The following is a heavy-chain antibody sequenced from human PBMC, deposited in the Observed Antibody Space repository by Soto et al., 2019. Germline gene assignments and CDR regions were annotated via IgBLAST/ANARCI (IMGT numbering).Heavy chain of an antibody. CDR1: GFTFSSYS. Sequence: GGSLRLSCAASGFTFSSYSMNWVRQAPGKGLEWVSSISSSSSYIYYADSVKGRFTISRDNAKNSLYLQMNSLRAEDTAVFYCAGDMAGYYDSSCYYAFDIWGQGTMVTVSS. CDR3: AGDMAGYYDSSCYYAFDI. J-gene: IGHJ3*02. D-gene: IGHD3-22*01. V-gene: IGHV3-21*01. CDR2: ISSSSSYI.